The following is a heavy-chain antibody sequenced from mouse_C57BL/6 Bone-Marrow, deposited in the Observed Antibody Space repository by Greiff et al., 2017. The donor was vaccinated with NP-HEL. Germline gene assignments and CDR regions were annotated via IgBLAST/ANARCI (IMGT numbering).Heavy chain of an antibody. CDR1: GFNIKDYY. CDR2: IDPEDGET. V-gene: IGHV14-2*01. J-gene: IGHJ3*01. D-gene: IGHD2-2*01. Sequence: VHVKQSGAELVKPGASVKLSCTASGFNIKDYYMHWVKQRTEQGLEWIGRIDPEDGETKYAPKFQGKATITADTSSNTAYLQNSSLTDEDTAVYYCALIYYGYDWFADWGQGTLVTVSA. CDR3: ALIYYGYDWFAD.